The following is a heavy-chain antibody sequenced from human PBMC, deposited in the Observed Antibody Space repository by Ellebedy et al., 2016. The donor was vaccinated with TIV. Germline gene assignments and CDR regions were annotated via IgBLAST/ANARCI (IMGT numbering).Heavy chain of an antibody. D-gene: IGHD5-18*01. Sequence: ASVKVSCKVSGYTLSDLSMHWVRHPPGKGLEWMGGFDPEDGETIYAQKFQGRVTMPEDTSTDTAYMELSSLRSEDTAVYYCAADRYGYSFDYWGQGTLVTVSS. V-gene: IGHV1-24*01. J-gene: IGHJ4*02. CDR1: GYTLSDLS. CDR2: FDPEDGET. CDR3: AADRYGYSFDY.